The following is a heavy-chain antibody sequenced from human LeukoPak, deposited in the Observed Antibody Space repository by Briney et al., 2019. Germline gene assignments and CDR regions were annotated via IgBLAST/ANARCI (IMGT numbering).Heavy chain of an antibody. CDR2: INHSGST. D-gene: IGHD2-15*01. Sequence: PSETLSLTCAVYGGSFSGYYWSWIRQPPGKGLEWIGEINHSGSTNYNPSLKSRVTISVDTSKNQFSLKLSSVTAADTAVYYCARLGGYCSGGSCQTLGYFDYWGQGTLVTVSS. CDR1: GGSFSGYY. J-gene: IGHJ4*02. CDR3: ARLGGYCSGGSCQTLGYFDY. V-gene: IGHV4-34*01.